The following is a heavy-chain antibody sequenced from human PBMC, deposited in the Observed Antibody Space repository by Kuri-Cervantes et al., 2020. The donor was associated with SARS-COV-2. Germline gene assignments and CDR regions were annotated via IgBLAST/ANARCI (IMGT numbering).Heavy chain of an antibody. CDR1: GYTFTGNY. CDR3: ARGARITILGVLIGGRENPFFDH. V-gene: IGHV1-2*04. D-gene: IGHD3-3*01. CDR2: INPNSGGT. J-gene: IGHJ5*02. Sequence: ASVKVACKASGYTFTGNYIDWVRQAPGERLEWMGWINPNSGGTKYAQKFEGWVTLTGDTSIATAYMEVSRLRSDDTAVYYWARGARITILGVLIGGRENPFFDHWGQGTQVTVSS.